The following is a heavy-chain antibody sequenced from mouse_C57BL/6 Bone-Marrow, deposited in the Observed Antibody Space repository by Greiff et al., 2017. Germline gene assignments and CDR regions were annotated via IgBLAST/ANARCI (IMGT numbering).Heavy chain of an antibody. J-gene: IGHJ1*03. Sequence: EVQLQESGAELVRPGASVKLSCTASGFNIKDYYMHWVKQTPEQGLEWIGCIDPENGDTEYASKFQGKATITADTSSNTAYLQLSSLTSEDTAVDYCTTLDGYYFYWYFDVWGTGTTVTVSS. CDR1: GFNIKDYY. CDR2: IDPENGDT. V-gene: IGHV14-4*01. CDR3: TTLDGYYFYWYFDV. D-gene: IGHD2-3*01.